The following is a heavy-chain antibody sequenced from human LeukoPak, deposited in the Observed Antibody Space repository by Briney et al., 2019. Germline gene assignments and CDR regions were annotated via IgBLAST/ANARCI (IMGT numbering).Heavy chain of an antibody. CDR1: GYTFTSYY. J-gene: IGHJ4*02. CDR3: AREDQSNTRSYFDY. V-gene: IGHV1-46*01. CDR2: INPTGGST. D-gene: IGHD1/OR15-1a*01. Sequence: ASVKVSCKASGYTFTSYYMHWVRQAPGQGLEWMGIINPTGGSTNYAQKFQGRVTMTRDTSTSTFYMELSSLRSEDTAVYYCAREDQSNTRSYFDYWGQGTLVTVSS.